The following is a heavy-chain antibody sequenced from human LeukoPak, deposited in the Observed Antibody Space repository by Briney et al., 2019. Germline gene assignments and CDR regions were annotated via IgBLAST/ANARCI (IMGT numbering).Heavy chain of an antibody. CDR1: GGSVSGGSYY. D-gene: IGHD1-26*01. J-gene: IGHJ3*02. Sequence: SETLSLTCTVSGGSVSGGSYYWSWIRQPPGKGLEWVGYFYYTGSTNYNPSLKSRVTISVDTSKNQFSLRLSSVTAADTAVYYCASLYGSSGSYYGDAFDIWGQGTMVTVSS. V-gene: IGHV4-61*01. CDR2: FYYTGST. CDR3: ASLYGSSGSYYGDAFDI.